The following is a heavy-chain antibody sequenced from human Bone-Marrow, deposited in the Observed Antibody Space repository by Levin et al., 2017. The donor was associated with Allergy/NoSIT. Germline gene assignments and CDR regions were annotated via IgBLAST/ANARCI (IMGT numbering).Heavy chain of an antibody. J-gene: IGHJ3*02. D-gene: IGHD2-2*01. Sequence: GGSLRLSCKASGGTFSSYAISWVRQAPGHGLEWMGGIIPIFGTANYAQKFQGRVTITADKSTSTAYMELSSLRSEDTAVYYCARVGCSSTSCYAMAFDIWGQGTMVTVSS. CDR2: IIPIFGTA. V-gene: IGHV1-69*06. CDR3: ARVGCSSTSCYAMAFDI. CDR1: GGTFSSYA.